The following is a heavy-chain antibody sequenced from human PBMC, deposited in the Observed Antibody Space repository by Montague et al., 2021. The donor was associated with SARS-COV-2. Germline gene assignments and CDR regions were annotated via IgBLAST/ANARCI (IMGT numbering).Heavy chain of an antibody. Sequence: SETLSLTCAVYGGSFSGYYWSWIRQPPGKGLEWIGEINHSGSTNYNPFLKSRVTISVDTSKNQFSLKLSSVTAADTAVYYCARARQDVVVPALGIGAYYYYYYMDVWGKGTTVTVSS. D-gene: IGHD2-2*01. J-gene: IGHJ6*03. CDR3: ARARQDVVVPALGIGAYYYYYYMDV. CDR2: INHSGST. V-gene: IGHV4-34*01. CDR1: GGSFSGYY.